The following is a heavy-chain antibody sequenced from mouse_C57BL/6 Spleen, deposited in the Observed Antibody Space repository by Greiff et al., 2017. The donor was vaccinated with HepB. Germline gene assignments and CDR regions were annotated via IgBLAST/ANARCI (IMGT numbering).Heavy chain of an antibody. D-gene: IGHD1-1*01. CDR2: IHPNSGST. J-gene: IGHJ4*01. CDR3: ARSATTVVGYYYAMDY. Sequence: VQLQQSGAELVKPGASVKLSCKASGYTFTSYWMHWVKQRPGQGLEWIGMIHPNSGSTNYNEKFKSKATLTVDKSSSTAYMQLSSLTSEDSAVYYCARSATTVVGYYYAMDYWGQGTSVTVSS. V-gene: IGHV1-64*01. CDR1: GYTFTSYW.